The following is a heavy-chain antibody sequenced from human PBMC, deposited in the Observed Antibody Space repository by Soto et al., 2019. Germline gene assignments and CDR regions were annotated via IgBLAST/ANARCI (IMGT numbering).Heavy chain of an antibody. D-gene: IGHD3-10*01. CDR3: ARLRGLGEVSPYFDY. CDR1: GGSTGDQD. J-gene: IGHJ4*02. Sequence: LETQCLTCGVYGGSTGDQDGSWIRPNPGKGLEWIGEINHSGSINFNPSLESRVTISMDRSKNQFSLNLRSVTAADTAVYYCARLRGLGEVSPYFDYWGQGLLVTVSS. V-gene: IGHV4-34*01. CDR2: INHSGSI.